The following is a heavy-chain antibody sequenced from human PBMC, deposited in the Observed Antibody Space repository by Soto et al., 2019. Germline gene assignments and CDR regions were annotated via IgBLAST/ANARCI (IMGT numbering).Heavy chain of an antibody. Sequence: SETLALTCTVSGGSVSSGSYYWSWIRQPPGKGLEWIGYIYYSGSTNYNPSLKSRVTISVDTSKNQFPLKLSSVTAADTAVYYCARDGYSSSWYGNGAFDIWGQGTMVT. CDR1: GGSVSSGSYY. D-gene: IGHD6-13*01. CDR3: ARDGYSSSWYGNGAFDI. J-gene: IGHJ3*02. V-gene: IGHV4-61*01. CDR2: IYYSGST.